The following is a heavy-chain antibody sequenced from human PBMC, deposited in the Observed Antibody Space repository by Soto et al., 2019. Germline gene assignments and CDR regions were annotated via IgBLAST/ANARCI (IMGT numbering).Heavy chain of an antibody. D-gene: IGHD3-22*01. CDR1: GXTFSSYA. CDR3: AKIGAWDSSGYYLDY. V-gene: IGHV3-23*01. Sequence: GSLRRSCAASGXTFSSYAMSWVRQAPGTGLEGVSAIIGSGGSTYYADSVKGRFTISRDNSKNTLYLQMNSLRAEDTAVYYCAKIGAWDSSGYYLDYWGRGTLVTVSS. CDR2: IIGSGGST. J-gene: IGHJ4*02.